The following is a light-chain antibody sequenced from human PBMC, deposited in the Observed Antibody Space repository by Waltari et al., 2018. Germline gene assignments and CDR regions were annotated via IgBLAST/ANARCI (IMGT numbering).Light chain of an antibody. CDR1: RSDVGGYTS. Sequence: QSALTQPRSVSGSPGQSVTISCPAPRSDVGGYTSVSWYQQHPVKAPKLMIYDVSKRPSGVPDRFSGSKSGNTASLTISGLQAEDEADYYCCSYAGSFVVFGGGTKLTVL. J-gene: IGLJ2*01. CDR3: CSYAGSFVV. V-gene: IGLV2-11*01. CDR2: DVS.